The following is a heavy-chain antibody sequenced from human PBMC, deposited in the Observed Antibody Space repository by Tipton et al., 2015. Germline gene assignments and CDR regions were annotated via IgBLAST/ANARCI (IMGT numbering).Heavy chain of an antibody. CDR1: SDSISKYY. Sequence: TLSLTCTVSSDSISKYYWTWIRQPPGKELEWIGYIRYSGSTNYNPSLKSRVTISVDTSKTQFSLKVSSVTAADTAMYYCARDLEHGMDVWGQGTTVTVSS. CDR2: IRYSGST. CDR3: ARDLEHGMDV. V-gene: IGHV4-59*01. D-gene: IGHD5-24*01. J-gene: IGHJ6*02.